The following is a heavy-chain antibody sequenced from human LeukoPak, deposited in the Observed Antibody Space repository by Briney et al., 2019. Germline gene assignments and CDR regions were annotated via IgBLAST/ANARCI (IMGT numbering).Heavy chain of an antibody. D-gene: IGHD3-10*01. Sequence: PGGSLRLSCAASGFTFSSYAMSWVRQAPGKGLEWVSAISGSGGSTYYADSVKGRFTISRDNSKNTLYLQMNSLRAEDTAVYYCAKGVNYYGSGSYYYGMDVWGQGTTVTVSS. CDR2: ISGSGGST. CDR1: GFTFSSYA. CDR3: AKGVNYYGSGSYYYGMDV. J-gene: IGHJ6*02. V-gene: IGHV3-23*01.